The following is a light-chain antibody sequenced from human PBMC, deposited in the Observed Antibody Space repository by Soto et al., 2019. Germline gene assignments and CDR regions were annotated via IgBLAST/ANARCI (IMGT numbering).Light chain of an antibody. CDR3: QQRSNWLIT. V-gene: IGKV3-11*01. CDR1: QSVSSY. CDR2: DAS. Sequence: EIVLTQSPATLSLSPGERATLSCRASQSVSSYLAWYQQKPGQAPRLLISDASNRATGIPARFSGSGSGTDFTLTISSLEPEDFAVYYCQQRSNWLITFGPGTKVDIK. J-gene: IGKJ3*01.